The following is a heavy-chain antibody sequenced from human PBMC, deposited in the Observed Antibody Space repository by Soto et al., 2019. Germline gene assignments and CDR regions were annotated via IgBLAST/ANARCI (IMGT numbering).Heavy chain of an antibody. Sequence: QLQLQESGPGLVKPSETLSLTCTVSGGSISSSSYYWGWIRQPPGKGLEWIGSIYYSGSTYYNPSLKRRVXXXVXXSKHQFSLKLSSVTAADTAVYCCARSASNYAPFGYWGQGTLVTVSS. CDR2: IYYSGST. J-gene: IGHJ4*02. V-gene: IGHV4-39*01. CDR1: GGSISSSSYY. CDR3: ARSASNYAPFGY. D-gene: IGHD4-4*01.